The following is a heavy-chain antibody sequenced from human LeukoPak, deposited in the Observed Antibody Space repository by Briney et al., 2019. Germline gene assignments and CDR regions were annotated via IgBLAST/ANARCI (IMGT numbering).Heavy chain of an antibody. V-gene: IGHV3-15*01. D-gene: IGHD1-1*01. Sequence: GGSLRLSCAFSGFTFTKAWMSWVRQAPGKGLEWVGRIKSKIDYGTTDYASPVKGRFTISRDDSKNTLYMQMNSLKTEDTAMYYCTTDLNWNDFAQSVAFDSWGQGTLVTVSS. CDR1: GFTFTKAW. CDR2: IKSKIDYGTT. J-gene: IGHJ4*02. CDR3: TTDLNWNDFAQSVAFDS.